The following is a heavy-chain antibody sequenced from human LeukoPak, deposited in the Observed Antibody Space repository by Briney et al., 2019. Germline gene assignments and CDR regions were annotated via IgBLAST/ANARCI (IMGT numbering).Heavy chain of an antibody. CDR1: GFTFGNSW. CDR2: INADGTTT. J-gene: IGHJ3*01. Sequence: PGGSLRLSCAASGFTFGNSWVHWVRQAPGKGLVWVSLINADGTTTTYADSVKGRFTISRDNARNTVSLQMNSLTIEDTAVYYCVVVVEPPGSDDFDVWGQGTMIAVSS. CDR3: VVVVEPPGSDDFDV. D-gene: IGHD1-14*01. V-gene: IGHV3-74*01.